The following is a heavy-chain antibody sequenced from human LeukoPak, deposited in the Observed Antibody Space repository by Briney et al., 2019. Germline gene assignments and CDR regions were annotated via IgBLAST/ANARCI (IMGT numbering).Heavy chain of an antibody. D-gene: IGHD6-13*01. CDR1: GFTFSSYS. Sequence: GGSLRLSCAASGFTFSSYSMNWVRQAPGKGLEWVSYISSSSSTIYYADSVKGRFTISRDNAKNSLYLQMNSLRAEDTAVYYCARDPRKYSSTPGAFDIWGQGTMVTVSS. J-gene: IGHJ3*02. CDR2: ISSSSSTI. CDR3: ARDPRKYSSTPGAFDI. V-gene: IGHV3-48*01.